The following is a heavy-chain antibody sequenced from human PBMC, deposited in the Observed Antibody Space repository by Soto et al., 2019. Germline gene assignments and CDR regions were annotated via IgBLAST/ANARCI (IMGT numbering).Heavy chain of an antibody. D-gene: IGHD6-19*01. V-gene: IGHV4-61*01. CDR3: ARESSSGWSPFDY. CDR2: IYYSGST. Sequence: PSETLSLTCTVSGASVSSGSYYWSWIRQPPGKGLEWIGFIYYSGSTNYNPSLKSRVTISVDTSKNQFSLKLSSVTAADTAVYYCARESSSGWSPFDYWGQGTLVTVSS. CDR1: GASVSSGSYY. J-gene: IGHJ4*02.